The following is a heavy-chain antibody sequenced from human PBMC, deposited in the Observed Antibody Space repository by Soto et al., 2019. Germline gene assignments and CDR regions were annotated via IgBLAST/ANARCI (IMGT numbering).Heavy chain of an antibody. CDR3: AKDLPRSGWNYYYYGMDV. CDR1: GFTFSSYG. CDR2: ISYDGSNK. Sequence: LRLSCAASGFTFSSYGMHWVRQAPGKGLEWVAVISYDGSNKYYADSVRGRFTISRDNSKNTLYLQMNSLRAEDTAVYYCAKDLPRSGWNYYYYGMDVWGQGTTVTVS. V-gene: IGHV3-30*18. D-gene: IGHD6-19*01. J-gene: IGHJ6*02.